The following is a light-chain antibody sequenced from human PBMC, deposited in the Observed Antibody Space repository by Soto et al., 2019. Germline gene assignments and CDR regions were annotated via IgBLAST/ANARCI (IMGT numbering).Light chain of an antibody. J-gene: IGKJ2*01. V-gene: IGKV1-39*01. CDR1: HTIATY. Sequence: IQMTQSPSSLSASVGDGVTLTCRSSHTIATYLNWYQQKPGQLPEVLIYGASRVHVGDPSRFTGSGYGTDFTLTINNLQSEDYAIYYCQQFYYYPPTFGQGTKLEVK. CDR2: GAS. CDR3: QQFYYYPPT.